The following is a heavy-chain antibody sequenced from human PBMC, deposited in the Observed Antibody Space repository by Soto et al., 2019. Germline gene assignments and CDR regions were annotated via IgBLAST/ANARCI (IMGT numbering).Heavy chain of an antibody. Sequence: QVQLVQSGAEVKKPGASVKVSCKASGYTFTSYAMHWVRQAPGQRLEWMGWINAGNGNTKYSQKFQGRVTITRDTSASAAYMERSSLRSEDTAVYYCARACSSYPENPLFYFDYWGQGPLVTVSS. J-gene: IGHJ4*02. CDR2: INAGNGNT. CDR3: ARACSSYPENPLFYFDY. V-gene: IGHV1-3*01. CDR1: GYTFTSYA. D-gene: IGHD4-4*01.